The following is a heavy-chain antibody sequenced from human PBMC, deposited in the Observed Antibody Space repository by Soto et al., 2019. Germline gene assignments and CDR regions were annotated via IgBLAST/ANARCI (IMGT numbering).Heavy chain of an antibody. CDR3: AADYVSSSRAVKNYYYYIAV. CDR2: INPNNGGT. Sequence: GASVKVSCKASGYSFTGNSMHWVRQAPGQGLEWMGWINPNNGGTNYAQRFRGWVTMTRDTSVSTAYMELSSLKSDDTAVYYCAADYVSSSRAVKNYYYYIAVWGNGTPVTAS. V-gene: IGHV1-2*04. D-gene: IGHD6-6*01. CDR1: GYSFTGNS. J-gene: IGHJ6*03.